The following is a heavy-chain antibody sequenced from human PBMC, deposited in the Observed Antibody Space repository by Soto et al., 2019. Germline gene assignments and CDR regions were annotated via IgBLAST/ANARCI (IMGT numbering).Heavy chain of an antibody. CDR1: GYTFTNYG. CDR2: ISPYNGDI. CDR3: ARVEDYFDSSGYAH. D-gene: IGHD3-22*01. Sequence: ASVNVSCNASGYTFTNYGVTWVRHAPGLGLEWMGWISPYNGDIHHAQKFEGRVTMTTDTSTNTAYMEWRSLTSDDTAVYYCARVEDYFDSSGYAHWGQGTPVTVSS. V-gene: IGHV1-18*01. J-gene: IGHJ4*02.